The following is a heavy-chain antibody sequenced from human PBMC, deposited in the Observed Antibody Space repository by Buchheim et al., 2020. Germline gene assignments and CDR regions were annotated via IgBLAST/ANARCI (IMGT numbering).Heavy chain of an antibody. D-gene: IGHD4/OR15-4a*01. CDR3: ARDYPYYGADYYHGMDV. Sequence: EVQLVESGGGLVQPGGSLRLSCAASGFTFSSYSMNWVRQAPGKGLEWVSYISSSSSTIYYADSVKGRFTISSDNAKHSLYLKMNSLRDEDTAVYYCARDYPYYGADYYHGMDVWGQGTT. V-gene: IGHV3-48*02. CDR1: GFTFSSYS. J-gene: IGHJ6*02. CDR2: ISSSSSTI.